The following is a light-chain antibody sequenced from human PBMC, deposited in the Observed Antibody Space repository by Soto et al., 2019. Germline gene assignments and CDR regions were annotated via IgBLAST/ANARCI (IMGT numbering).Light chain of an antibody. Sequence: AIRMTQSPSSFSASAGDRVTITCRASQDISGYLAWYQQKPGKAPKLLIYAAYTLVSGVPSRFSGSGSGTDFTLTINALQSEDFATYHCQQYYSYPRTFGQGTNLEVK. J-gene: IGKJ1*01. CDR3: QQYYSYPRT. CDR2: AAY. V-gene: IGKV1-8*01. CDR1: QDISGY.